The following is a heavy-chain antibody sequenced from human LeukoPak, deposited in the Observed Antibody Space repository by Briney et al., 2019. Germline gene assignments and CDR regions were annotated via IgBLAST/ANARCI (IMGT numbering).Heavy chain of an antibody. D-gene: IGHD5-18*01. V-gene: IGHV3-21*01. CDR1: GFTFSSYS. J-gene: IGHJ4*02. CDR2: ISSSSNYI. Sequence: GGSLRLSCAASGFTFSSYSMNWVRQAPGKGLEWVSSISSSSNYIYYADSVKGRFTISRDNAKNSLYLQMNSLRAEDTAVYYCARDRQLWFNDYWGQGTLVTVSS. CDR3: ARDRQLWFNDY.